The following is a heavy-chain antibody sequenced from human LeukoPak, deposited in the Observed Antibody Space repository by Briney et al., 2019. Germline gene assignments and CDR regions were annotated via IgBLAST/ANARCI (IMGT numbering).Heavy chain of an antibody. Sequence: GGSLRLSCAASGVTFSSYSMNWVRQAPGKGLEWGSGISGSGGSTYYADSVKGRFTISRDNSKNTLYVQMHSLRAGETAVYYCAKGRAGIDYWGQGTLVIVSS. J-gene: IGHJ4*02. V-gene: IGHV3-23*01. CDR3: AKGRAGIDY. D-gene: IGHD6-19*01. CDR1: GVTFSSYS. CDR2: ISGSGGST.